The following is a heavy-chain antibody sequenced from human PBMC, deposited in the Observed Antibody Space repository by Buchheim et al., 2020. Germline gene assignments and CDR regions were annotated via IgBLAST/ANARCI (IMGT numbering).Heavy chain of an antibody. CDR1: GFTFSSYW. CDR2: IKQDGSEK. J-gene: IGHJ4*02. D-gene: IGHD2-2*01. Sequence: EVQLVESGGGLVQPGGSLRLSCAASGFTFSSYWMSWVRQAPGKGLEWVANIKQDGSEKYYVDSVKGRFTISRDNAKNSLYLPMNSLRAEDTAVYYCARDLWVVVVPAATFDYWGQGTL. V-gene: IGHV3-7*01. CDR3: ARDLWVVVVPAATFDY.